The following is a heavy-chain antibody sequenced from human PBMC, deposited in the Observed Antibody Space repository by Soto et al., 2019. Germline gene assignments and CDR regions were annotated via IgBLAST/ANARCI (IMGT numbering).Heavy chain of an antibody. D-gene: IGHD3-10*01. J-gene: IGHJ4*01. CDR3: AALWFGELAFNY. Sequence: SETLSLTCSVSGYSIRSGYYWGWVRQAPGKGLEWLGSVYHNGIMFHNPSFQSRVTISVDTSKNQFSLNLRSVTAADTAVYYCAALWFGELAFNYWGHGILVTV. CDR1: GYSIRSGYY. V-gene: IGHV4-38-2*02. CDR2: VYHNGIM.